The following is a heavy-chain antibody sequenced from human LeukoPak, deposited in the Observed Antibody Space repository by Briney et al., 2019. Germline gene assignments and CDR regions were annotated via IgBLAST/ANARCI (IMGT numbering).Heavy chain of an antibody. V-gene: IGHV3-21*01. J-gene: IGHJ4*02. CDR3: ARVTLGVAVASDY. Sequence: PGGSLSLFCAASGFTFSSYSMNWVRQAPGKGLEWVSSISSSSSYIYYADSVKGRFTISRDNAKNSLYLQMNSLRAEDTAVYYCARVTLGVAVASDYWGQGTLVTVSS. CDR2: ISSSSSYI. CDR1: GFTFSSYS. D-gene: IGHD6-19*01.